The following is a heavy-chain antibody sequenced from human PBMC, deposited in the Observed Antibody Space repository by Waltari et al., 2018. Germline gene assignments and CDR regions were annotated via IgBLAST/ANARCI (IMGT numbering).Heavy chain of an antibody. D-gene: IGHD6-13*01. CDR3: ARDHSSSWYYGFDY. CDR2: INAGNGNT. J-gene: IGHJ4*02. CDR1: GYTFTSYA. Sequence: QVQLVQSGAEVKKPGASVKVSCKASGYTFTSYAMHWVRQAPGQRLEWMGWINAGNGNTKYSQKFQGRVTITRDTSARTAYMELSSLRSEDTAVYYCARDHSSSWYYGFDYWGQGTLVTVSS. V-gene: IGHV1-3*01.